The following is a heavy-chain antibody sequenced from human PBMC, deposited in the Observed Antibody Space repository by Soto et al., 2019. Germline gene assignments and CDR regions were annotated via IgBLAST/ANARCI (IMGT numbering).Heavy chain of an antibody. Sequence: PGGSLRLSCAASGFTFSSYAMSWVRQAPGKGLEWVSAISGSGGSTYYADSVKGRFTISRDNSKNTLYLQMNSLRAEDTAVYYCAKLSYYYGSGSYYNEDYWGQGTLVTVSS. CDR1: GFTFSSYA. CDR3: AKLSYYYGSGSYYNEDY. CDR2: ISGSGGST. V-gene: IGHV3-23*01. J-gene: IGHJ4*02. D-gene: IGHD3-10*01.